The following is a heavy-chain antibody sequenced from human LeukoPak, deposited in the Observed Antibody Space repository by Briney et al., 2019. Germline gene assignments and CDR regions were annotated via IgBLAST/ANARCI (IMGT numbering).Heavy chain of an antibody. CDR1: GGSFSGYY. Sequence: SETLSLTCAVYGGSFSGYYWSWTRQPPGKGLEWIGEINHSGSTNYNPSLKSRVTISVDTSKNQFSLKLSSVTAADTAVYYCARGRNRRMQLVPHFDYWGQGTLVTVSS. CDR2: INHSGST. V-gene: IGHV4-34*01. J-gene: IGHJ4*02. CDR3: ARGRNRRMQLVPHFDY. D-gene: IGHD6-13*01.